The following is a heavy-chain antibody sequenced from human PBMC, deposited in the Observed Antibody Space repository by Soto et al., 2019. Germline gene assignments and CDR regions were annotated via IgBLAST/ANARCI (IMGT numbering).Heavy chain of an antibody. D-gene: IGHD2-21*02. CDR1: GGSFSGYD. CDR2: INHSGST. CDR3: ARGGGGDYNRRYYYYYMDV. Sequence: SETQSVTCTVYGGSFSGYDWSWIRQTPGKGLEWIGEINHSGSTNYNPSLKSRVTISVDTSKNQFSLKLSSVTAADTAVYYCARGGGGDYNRRYYYYYMDVWGKGTTVTVSS. V-gene: IGHV4-34*01. J-gene: IGHJ6*03.